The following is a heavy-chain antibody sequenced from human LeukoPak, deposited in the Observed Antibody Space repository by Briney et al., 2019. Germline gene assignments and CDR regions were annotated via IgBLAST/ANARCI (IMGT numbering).Heavy chain of an antibody. CDR1: GYTFTSYG. D-gene: IGHD6-6*01. V-gene: IGHV1-18*01. J-gene: IGHJ4*02. Sequence: GASVKVSCKASGYTFTSYGISWVRQAPGQGLEWMGWISAFNGNTNYAQKLQGRVTMTTDTSTGTAYMELRSLRSDDTAVYYCARAQYSSSSLYPFDYWGQGTLVTVSS. CDR2: ISAFNGNT. CDR3: ARAQYSSSSLYPFDY.